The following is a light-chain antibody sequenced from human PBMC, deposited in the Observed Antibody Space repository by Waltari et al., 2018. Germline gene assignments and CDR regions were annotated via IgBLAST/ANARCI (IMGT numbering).Light chain of an antibody. V-gene: IGLV3-25*03. J-gene: IGLJ1*01. CDR1: AFPRQF. CDR2: KDP. Sequence: SYELTQPPSVSASTGQTARITCSANAFPRQFAYWYQQKPGQAPVLGIYKDPERPSGIPERVSGSSSGTTVTFTISGVQAEDEADYYCLSADSSGPYLYVFGTGTTVTVL. CDR3: LSADSSGPYLYV.